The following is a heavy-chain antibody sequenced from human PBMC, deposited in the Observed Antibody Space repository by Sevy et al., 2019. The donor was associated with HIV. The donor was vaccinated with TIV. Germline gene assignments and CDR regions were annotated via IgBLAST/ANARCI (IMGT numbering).Heavy chain of an antibody. J-gene: IGHJ4*02. CDR2: ISWNSGSL. Sequence: GGSLRLYCVGSGFTFEDYALHWVRQAPGKGLEWVSGISWNSGSLDYADSVRGRFTIFRDNVKKTLYLQMDSLRSEDTALYHCVKTPMTEAAPFFDFWGQGTAVTVSS. CDR1: GFTFEDYA. V-gene: IGHV3-9*01. CDR3: VKTPMTEAAPFFDF. D-gene: IGHD6-19*01.